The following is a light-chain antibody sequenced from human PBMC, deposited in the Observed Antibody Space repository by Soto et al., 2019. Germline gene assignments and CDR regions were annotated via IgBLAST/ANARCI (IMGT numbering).Light chain of an antibody. CDR3: EAWDDSLDVYV. J-gene: IGLJ1*01. CDR1: NSNVKINA. CDR2: VND. Sequence: QAVVTQPPAASGTPGQWITISCSGSNSNVKINAVNWYQQFPGTAPKLLIYVNDKRPSGVPDRFSGSKSGTSATLAISGLQSEDEADYYCEAWDDSLDVYVFGSGTQLTVL. V-gene: IGLV1-44*01.